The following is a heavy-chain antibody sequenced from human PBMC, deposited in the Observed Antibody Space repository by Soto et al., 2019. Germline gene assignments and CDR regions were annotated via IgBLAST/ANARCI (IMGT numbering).Heavy chain of an antibody. CDR1: GFTFNTYG. CDR3: AKDIVRYTYGACDY. CDR2: ISYDGSNK. D-gene: IGHD5-18*01. J-gene: IGHJ1*01. V-gene: IGHV3-30*18. Sequence: QVHLVESGGAVVQPGKSLRLSCAASGFTFNTYGMYWVRQAPGKGLEWVAAISYDGSNKYHADSVKGRFTISRDNSKNTLYLLMNSLRVEDTAVYYCAKDIVRYTYGACDYWGQGALVTVSS.